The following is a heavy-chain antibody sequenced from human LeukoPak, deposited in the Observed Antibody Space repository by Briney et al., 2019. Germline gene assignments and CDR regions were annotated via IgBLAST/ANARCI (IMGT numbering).Heavy chain of an antibody. CDR2: ISGSGGST. CDR3: ARGGHCSSSSCYLGAFDI. J-gene: IGHJ3*02. D-gene: IGHD2-2*01. CDR1: GFTFSSYA. V-gene: IGHV3-23*01. Sequence: GGSLRLSCAASGFTFSSYAMSWVRQAPGKGLEWVSTISGSGGSTYYADSVKGRFTISRDNAKNSLYLQVNSLRAEDTAVYYCARGGHCSSSSCYLGAFDIWGQGTMVTVSS.